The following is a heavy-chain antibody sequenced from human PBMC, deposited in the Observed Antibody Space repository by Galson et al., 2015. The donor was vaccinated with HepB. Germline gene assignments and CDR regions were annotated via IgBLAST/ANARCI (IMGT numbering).Heavy chain of an antibody. Sequence: SLRLSCAASGFTFSSFAMHWVRQAPGKGLEWVAVVSYDGTNKYYADSVKGRFTISRDNSKNTLSLQMNSLRAEDTAVYYCARDHLTSDWHIPLDYWGQGTLVTVSS. CDR2: VSYDGTNK. V-gene: IGHV3-30-3*01. CDR3: ARDHLTSDWHIPLDY. J-gene: IGHJ4*02. CDR1: GFTFSSFA. D-gene: IGHD1/OR15-1a*01.